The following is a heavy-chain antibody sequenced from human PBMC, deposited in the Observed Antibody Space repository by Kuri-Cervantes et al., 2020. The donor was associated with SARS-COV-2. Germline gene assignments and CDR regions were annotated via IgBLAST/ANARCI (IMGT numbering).Heavy chain of an antibody. CDR3: ARGSGIAARPSTYNWFDP. J-gene: IGHJ5*02. CDR1: GGSFSGYY. D-gene: IGHD6-6*01. V-gene: IGHV4-34*01. CDR2: INHSGST. Sequence: SETLSLTCAVYGGSFSGYYWSWSRQPPGKGLEWIGEINHSGSTNYNPSLKSRVTISVDTSKNQFSLKLSSVTAADTAVYYCARGSGIAARPSTYNWFDPWGQGTLVTVSS.